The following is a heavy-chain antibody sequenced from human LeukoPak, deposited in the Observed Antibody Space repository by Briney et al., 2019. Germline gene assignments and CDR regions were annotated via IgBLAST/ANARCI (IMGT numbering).Heavy chain of an antibody. CDR3: ARDLFGYDFWSGYSGYFDY. CDR2: INPNSGGT. J-gene: IGHJ4*02. V-gene: IGHV1-2*02. Sequence: ASVKVSCKPSGYTFTGYYIHWVRQAPGQGLEWMGWINPNSGGTSCAQKFQGRVTMTRDTSISTAYMELSRLRSDDTAVYYCARDLFGYDFWSGYSGYFDYWGQGTLVTVSS. D-gene: IGHD3-3*01. CDR1: GYTFTGYY.